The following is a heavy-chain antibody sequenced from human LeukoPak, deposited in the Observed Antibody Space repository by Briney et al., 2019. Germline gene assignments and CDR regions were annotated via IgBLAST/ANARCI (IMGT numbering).Heavy chain of an antibody. CDR2: IYPVYSDT. CDR3: ARSSSSSGRKFDY. Sequence: GAPLXISCKGSGYSFSSYWIGWERQMXGKGLEGMGIIYPVYSDTRYSPPFQGQVPISADKSISTAYLQWSSLTAADTAMYYCARSSSSSGRKFDYWGQGTLVPVSS. J-gene: IGHJ4*02. D-gene: IGHD6-6*01. CDR1: GYSFSSYW. V-gene: IGHV5-51*01.